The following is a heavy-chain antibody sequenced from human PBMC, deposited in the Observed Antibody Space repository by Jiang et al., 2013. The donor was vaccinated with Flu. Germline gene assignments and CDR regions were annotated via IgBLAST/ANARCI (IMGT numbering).Heavy chain of an antibody. CDR1: GGSISSSSYY. CDR2: IYYSGST. V-gene: IGHV4-39*01. D-gene: IGHD3-9*01. J-gene: IGHJ3*02. Sequence: LLKPSETLSLTCTVSGGSISSSSYYWGWIRQPPGKGLEWIGSIYYSGSTYYNPSLKSRVTISVDTSKNQFSLKLSSVTAADTAVYYCARLNWETPKGRAIYFDWLSPXHAFDIWGQGTMVTVSS. CDR3: ARLNWETPKGRAIYFDWLSPXHAFDI.